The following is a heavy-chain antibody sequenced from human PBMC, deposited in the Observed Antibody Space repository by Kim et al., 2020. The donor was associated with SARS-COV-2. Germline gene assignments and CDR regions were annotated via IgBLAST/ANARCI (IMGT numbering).Heavy chain of an antibody. CDR2: IYGSGGNE. V-gene: IGHV3-23*01. Sequence: GGSLRLSCAASGFTFNVYAMSWVRQAPGKGLEWVTGIYGSGGNEYYADSVKGRFTISRDNSKNTLYLQMNSLRADDTAVYYCVRGELGWMFDHWGQGNL. J-gene: IGHJ4*02. D-gene: IGHD2-2*03. CDR1: GFTFNVYA. CDR3: VRGELGWMFDH.